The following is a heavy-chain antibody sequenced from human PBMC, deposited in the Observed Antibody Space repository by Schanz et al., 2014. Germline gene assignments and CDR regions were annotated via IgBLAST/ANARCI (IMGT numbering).Heavy chain of an antibody. D-gene: IGHD3-3*01. CDR1: FFPFLSYV. J-gene: IGHJ3*02. CDR3: ARDKSIFGVVIIRAGAFDI. V-gene: IGHV3-30*04. CDR2: ISYDGSNK. Sequence: GKKGEGGGGVFHPGLSLLLSCAASFFPFLSYVMHWVRQAPGKGLEWVAIISYDGSNKSYADSVKGRFTISRDNSKNTLALQMNSLRAEDTAVYYCARDKSIFGVVIIRAGAFDIWGQGTMVTVSS.